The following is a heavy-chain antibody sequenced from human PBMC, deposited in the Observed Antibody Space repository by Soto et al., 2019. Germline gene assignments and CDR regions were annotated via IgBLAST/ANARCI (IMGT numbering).Heavy chain of an antibody. D-gene: IGHD3-3*01. CDR1: GFTFSGSA. CDR2: VNPNGTIT. CDR3: AYDAVSDKDF. V-gene: IGHV3-74*01. J-gene: IGHJ4*02. Sequence: GSLRLSCAASGFTFSGSAMPWVRQASGKGLVWVSRVNPNGTITTYADSVKGGFTISRDNPQNTLYLQMNSLGVEDTALYYGAYDAVSDKDFWGQGTPVTVSS.